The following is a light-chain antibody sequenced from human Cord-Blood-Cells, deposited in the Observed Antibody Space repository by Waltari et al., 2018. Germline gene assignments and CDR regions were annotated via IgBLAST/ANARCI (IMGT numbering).Light chain of an antibody. CDR2: EVS. V-gene: IGLV2-23*02. J-gene: IGLJ2*01. CDR3: CSYAGSSTVV. Sequence: QSALTQPASVSGSPGQSITISCTRTSSDVGSYNLLSWYQQHPGKAPKLMIYEVSKRPSGVSNRFSGSKSGNTASLTISGLQAEDEADYYCCSYAGSSTVVFGGGTKLTVL. CDR1: SSDVGSYNL.